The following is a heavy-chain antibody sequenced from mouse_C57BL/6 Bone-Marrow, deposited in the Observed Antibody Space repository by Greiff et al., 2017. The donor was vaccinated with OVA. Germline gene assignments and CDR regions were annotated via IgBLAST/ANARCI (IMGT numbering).Heavy chain of an antibody. Sequence: QVQLQQPGAELVRPGSSVKLSCKASGYTFTSYWMHWVKQRPIQGLEWIGNIDPPDSETHYNQKFKDKATLTVDKSSSTAYMQLSSLTSEDSAVYYCARKGSSYFDYWGQGTTLTVSS. CDR1: GYTFTSYW. D-gene: IGHD1-1*01. V-gene: IGHV1-52*01. CDR2: IDPPDSET. CDR3: ARKGSSYFDY. J-gene: IGHJ2*01.